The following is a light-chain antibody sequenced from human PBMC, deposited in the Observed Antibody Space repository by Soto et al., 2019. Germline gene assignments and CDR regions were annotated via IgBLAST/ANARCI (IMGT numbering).Light chain of an antibody. CDR2: EDN. J-gene: IGLJ2*01. CDR1: KLGDKY. CDR3: QAWDSSTYVV. Sequence: SYELTQPPSVSVSPGQTASITCSGDKLGDKYACWYQQKPGQSPVLAIYEDNKRPSGIPERFSGSNSGNTATLTISGTQAMDEADYYCQAWDSSTYVVFGGGTKLTVL. V-gene: IGLV3-1*01.